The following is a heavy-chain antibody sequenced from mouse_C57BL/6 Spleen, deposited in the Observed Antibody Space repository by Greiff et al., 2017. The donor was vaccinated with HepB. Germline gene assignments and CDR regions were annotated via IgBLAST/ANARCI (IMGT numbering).Heavy chain of an antibody. CDR3: ARRDYYGSSYGY. J-gene: IGHJ2*01. CDR1: GYTFTSYW. CDR2: IYPGSGST. V-gene: IGHV1-55*01. Sequence: QVQLQQPGAELVKPGASVKMSCKASGYTFTSYWITWVKQRPGQGLEWIGDIYPGSGSTNYNEKFKSKATLTVDTSYSTAYMQLSSLTSEDSAVYYCARRDYYGSSYGYWGQGTTLTVSS. D-gene: IGHD1-1*01.